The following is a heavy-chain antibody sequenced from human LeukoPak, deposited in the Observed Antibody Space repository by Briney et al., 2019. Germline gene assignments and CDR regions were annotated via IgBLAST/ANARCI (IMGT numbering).Heavy chain of an antibody. Sequence: GGSLRLSCVAPGFPFNSYAMTWVRQAPGKGLEWVSSISASGGSTFYSDSVKGRFTISRDNSQNTLYLQMDTLRGEDTAIYYCERLAAYWGQGTLVTVSS. CDR2: ISASGGST. CDR1: GFPFNSYA. J-gene: IGHJ4*02. V-gene: IGHV3-23*01. CDR3: ERLAAY. D-gene: IGHD6-25*01.